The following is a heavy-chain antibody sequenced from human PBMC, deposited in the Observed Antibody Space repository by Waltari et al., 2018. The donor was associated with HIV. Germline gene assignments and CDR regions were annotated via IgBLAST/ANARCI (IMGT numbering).Heavy chain of an antibody. Sequence: EVRLVQSGAEVRTPGESLAISCEAVGYNFADHWIGWVRQMPGRGLEWMGSIYPADSDTRYSPSFRGRVTISADKFSSTAYLQWRSLEASDTATYYCARPDMTYGRDVWGQGTTVTVSS. CDR2: IYPADSDT. V-gene: IGHV5-51*01. J-gene: IGHJ6*02. CDR3: ARPDMTYGRDV. D-gene: IGHD2-15*01. CDR1: GYNFADHW.